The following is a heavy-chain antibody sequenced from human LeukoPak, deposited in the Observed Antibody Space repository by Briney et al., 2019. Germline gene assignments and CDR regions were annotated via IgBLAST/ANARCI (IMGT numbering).Heavy chain of an antibody. V-gene: IGHV1-2*02. CDR3: ARKQYPYYDDSRGPLDL. Sequence: ASVKVSCKASGYIFTGYYMYWVRQAPGQGLEWMGWINPNSGGTNYAQKFQGRVTMTRDTSISTAYMELSRLRSDDTAMYYCARKQYPYYDDSRGPLDLWGQGTLVTVSS. CDR1: GYIFTGYY. J-gene: IGHJ5*02. D-gene: IGHD3-22*01. CDR2: INPNSGGT.